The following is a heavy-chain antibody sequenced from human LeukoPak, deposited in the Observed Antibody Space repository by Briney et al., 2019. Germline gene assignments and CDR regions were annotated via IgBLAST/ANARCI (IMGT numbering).Heavy chain of an antibody. Sequence: PSQTLSLTCAVSGGAISSGGYAWRWIRQPPGTGLEWVVYIYHSGSTYYNPSLKSRVTISVDTSKNQFSLKLSSVTAADTAVYYCARLPGYCSSTSCRQWWPATYYFDYWGQGTLVTVSS. D-gene: IGHD2-2*01. J-gene: IGHJ4*02. CDR1: GGAISSGGYA. CDR2: IYHSGST. CDR3: ARLPGYCSSTSCRQWWPATYYFDY. V-gene: IGHV4-30-2*01.